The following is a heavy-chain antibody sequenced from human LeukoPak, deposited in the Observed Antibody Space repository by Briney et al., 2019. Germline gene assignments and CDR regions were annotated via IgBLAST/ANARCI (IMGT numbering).Heavy chain of an antibody. CDR1: GGSLSKYY. J-gene: IGHJ4*02. D-gene: IGHD6-6*01. V-gene: IGHV4-59*08. CDR2: VYYTGST. Sequence: SETLSLTCRVSGGSLSKYYWSWVRQPPGKGLEGVGYVYYTGSTNYNPSLKSRVTMFEDKSKNQFSLRLYSVTVADTAVYYCARHFAYSSSSYFDYWGQGSLVTVSS. CDR3: ARHFAYSSSSYFDY.